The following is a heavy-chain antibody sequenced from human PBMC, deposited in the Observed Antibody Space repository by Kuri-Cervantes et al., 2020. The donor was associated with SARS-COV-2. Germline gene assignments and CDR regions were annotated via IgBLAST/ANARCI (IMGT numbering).Heavy chain of an antibody. Sequence: GESLKISCAASGFTFSSYGMHWVRQAPGKGLEWVAVISYDGSNKYYADSVKGRFTISRDNSKNTLYLQMNSLRAEDTAVYYCAKVDGTGNYDFWSGYIYYYYMDVWGKGTTVTVSS. CDR2: ISYDGSNK. CDR3: AKVDGTGNYDFWSGYIYYYYMDV. D-gene: IGHD3-3*01. CDR1: GFTFSSYG. J-gene: IGHJ6*03. V-gene: IGHV3-30*18.